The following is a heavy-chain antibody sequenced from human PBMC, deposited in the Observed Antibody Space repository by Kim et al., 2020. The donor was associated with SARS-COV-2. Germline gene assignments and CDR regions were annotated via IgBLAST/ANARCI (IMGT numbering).Heavy chain of an antibody. CDR1: GGSISSSSYY. CDR3: ARRSSSWYGEANWFDP. V-gene: IGHV4-39*01. D-gene: IGHD6-13*01. Sequence: SETLSLTCTVSGGSISSSSYYWGWIRQPPGKGLEWMGSIYYSGSTYYNPSLKSRVTISVDTSKNQFSLKLSSVTAADTAVYYCARRSSSWYGEANWFDP. J-gene: IGHJ5*02. CDR2: IYYSGST.